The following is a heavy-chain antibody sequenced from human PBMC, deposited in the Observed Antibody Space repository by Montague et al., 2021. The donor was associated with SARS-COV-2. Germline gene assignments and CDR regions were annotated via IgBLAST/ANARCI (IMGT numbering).Heavy chain of an antibody. J-gene: IGHJ5*02. CDR3: ARILVAAAGSPFDP. Sequence: PALVKPTQTLTLTCTFSESSLSTSGMCVSWIRQPPGKALEWLARIDWDDDKYYSTSLKTRLTISKDTSKNQVVLTMTNMDPVDTATYYCARILVAAAGSPFDPWGQGTLVTVSS. CDR2: IDWDDDK. CDR1: ESSLSTSGMC. D-gene: IGHD6-13*01. V-gene: IGHV2-70*11.